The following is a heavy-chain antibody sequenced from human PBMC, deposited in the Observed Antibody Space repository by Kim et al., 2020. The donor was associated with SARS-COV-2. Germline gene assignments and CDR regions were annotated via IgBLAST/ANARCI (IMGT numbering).Heavy chain of an antibody. CDR2: INHSGST. V-gene: IGHV4-34*01. CDR1: GGSFSGYY. CDR3: ARGHTLCSSTSCVGERTNWFDP. J-gene: IGHJ5*02. Sequence: SETLSLTCAVYGGSFSGYYWSWIRQPPGKGLEWIGEINHSGSTNYNPSLKSRVTISVDTSKNPFSLTLSSVTAADTAVYYCARGHTLCSSTSCVGERTNWFDPWGQGTLVTVSS. D-gene: IGHD2-2*01.